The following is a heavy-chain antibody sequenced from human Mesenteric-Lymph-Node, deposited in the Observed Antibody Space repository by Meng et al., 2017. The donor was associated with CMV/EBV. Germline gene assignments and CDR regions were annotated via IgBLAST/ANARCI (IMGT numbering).Heavy chain of an antibody. J-gene: IGHJ4*02. D-gene: IGHD4-11*01. V-gene: IGHV3-66*02. CDR1: GFTVSSNY. CDR3: ASAPPNSNYAFDY. Sequence: GESLKISCVASGFTVSSNYMSWVRQAPGMGLEWVSVIYSGGDTYYADSVKGRFTISRDNSKNTLYLQMNSLRAEDTAVYYCASAPPNSNYAFDYWGQGTLVTVSS. CDR2: IYSGGDT.